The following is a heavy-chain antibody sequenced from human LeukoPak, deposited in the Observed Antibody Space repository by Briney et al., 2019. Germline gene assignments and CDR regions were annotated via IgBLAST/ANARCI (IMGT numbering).Heavy chain of an antibody. CDR2: IYYSGST. CDR1: GGSISSSSYY. CDR3: ARVTWFPGTSYYYMDV. Sequence: SETLSLTCTASGGSISSSSYYWGWIRQPPGKGLEWIGTIYYSGSTNYNPSLKSRVTISVDKSKNQFSLKLSSVTAADTAVYYCARVTWFPGTSYYYMDVWGKGTTVTVSS. D-gene: IGHD1-1*01. J-gene: IGHJ6*03. V-gene: IGHV4-39*07.